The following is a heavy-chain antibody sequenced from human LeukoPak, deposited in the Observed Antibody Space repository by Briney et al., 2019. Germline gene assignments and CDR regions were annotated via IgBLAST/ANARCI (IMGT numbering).Heavy chain of an antibody. CDR2: IYYSGST. CDR3: ARVKRGGYIPGAFDI. CDR1: GGSISSYY. V-gene: IGHV4-59*01. D-gene: IGHD3-22*01. J-gene: IGHJ3*02. Sequence: KSSETLSLTCTVSGGSISSYYWSWIRQPPGKGLEWIGYIYYSGSTNYNPSLKSRVTISVDTSKNQFSLKLSSVTAADTAVYYCARVKRGGYIPGAFDIWGQGTMVTVSS.